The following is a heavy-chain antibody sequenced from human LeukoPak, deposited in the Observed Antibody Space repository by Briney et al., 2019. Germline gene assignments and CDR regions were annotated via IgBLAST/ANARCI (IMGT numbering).Heavy chain of an antibody. V-gene: IGHV5-51*01. CDR3: ARSTYDIRPFDY. CDR2: IYPGDSDT. CDR1: GYSFSSYW. Sequence: GESLKISCEASGYSFSSYWIAWVRQMPGKGLEWMGIIYPGDSDTRYSPSFQGQVTITADKSINTAYLQWSSLKASDTAMYYCARSTYDIRPFDYWGQGTLVTVSS. J-gene: IGHJ4*02. D-gene: IGHD3-9*01.